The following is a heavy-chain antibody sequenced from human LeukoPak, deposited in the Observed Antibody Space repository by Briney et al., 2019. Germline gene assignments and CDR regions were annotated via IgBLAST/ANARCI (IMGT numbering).Heavy chain of an antibody. CDR3: ARGRYYYDSSGYYLFDY. CDR2: IYYSGST. Sequence: PSETLSLTCTVSGGSISSGDYYWSWIRQPPGKGLEWIGYIYYSGSTYYNPSPKSRVTISVDTSKNQFSLKLSSVTAADTAVYYCARGRYYYDSSGYYLFDYWGQGTLVTVSS. J-gene: IGHJ4*02. CDR1: GGSISSGDYY. D-gene: IGHD3-22*01. V-gene: IGHV4-30-4*01.